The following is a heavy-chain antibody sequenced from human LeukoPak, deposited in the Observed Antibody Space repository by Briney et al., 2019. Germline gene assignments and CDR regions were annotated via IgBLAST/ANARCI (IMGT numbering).Heavy chain of an antibody. Sequence: ASVKVSCKAPGGTFSSYAISWVRQAPGQGLEWMGGIIPIFGTANYAQKFQGRVTITTDESTSTAYMELSSLRSEDTAVYYCATYCSSTSSAIDAFDIWGQGTMVTVSS. CDR1: GGTFSSYA. D-gene: IGHD2-2*01. CDR3: ATYCSSTSSAIDAFDI. J-gene: IGHJ3*02. V-gene: IGHV1-69*05. CDR2: IIPIFGTA.